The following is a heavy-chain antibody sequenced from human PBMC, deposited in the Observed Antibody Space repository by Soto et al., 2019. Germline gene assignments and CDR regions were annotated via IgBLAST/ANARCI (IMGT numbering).Heavy chain of an antibody. J-gene: IGHJ6*02. CDR3: AREGVQQLVGDTDYYYYGMDV. CDR1: GYTFTSYG. V-gene: IGHV1-18*04. D-gene: IGHD6-13*01. CDR2: ISAYNGNT. Sequence: GASVKVSCKASGYTFTSYGISWVRQAPGQGLEWVGWISAYNGNTNYAQKLQGRVTMTTDTSTSTAYMELRSLRSDDTAVYYCAREGVQQLVGDTDYYYYGMDVWGQGTTVTVSS.